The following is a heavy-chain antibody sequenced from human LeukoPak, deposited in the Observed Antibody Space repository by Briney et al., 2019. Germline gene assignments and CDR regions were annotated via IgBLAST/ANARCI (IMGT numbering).Heavy chain of an antibody. J-gene: IGHJ4*02. D-gene: IGHD6-19*01. V-gene: IGHV3-7*01. CDR3: ARDLTRIAVAGTVYFDY. CDR2: IKQDGTEK. CDR1: GFTFNSYW. Sequence: GGSLRLSCAGSGFTFNSYWMSWVRQAPGKGLEWVAHIKQDGTEKYYVDSVEGRFTISTDNARNSLYLQMNSLRAEDTAVYYCARDLTRIAVAGTVYFDYWGQGTLVTVSS.